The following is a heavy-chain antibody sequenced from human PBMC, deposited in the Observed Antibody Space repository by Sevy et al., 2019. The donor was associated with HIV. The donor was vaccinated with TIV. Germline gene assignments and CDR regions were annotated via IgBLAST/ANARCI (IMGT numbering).Heavy chain of an antibody. CDR3: AKWGDHDFWSSYSYFDY. Sequence: GGSLRLSCTASGFTFRTYSMSWVRQAPGKGLDWVSGKGQEGVSAISGSDRTYYADSVKGRFTISRDNSKYTVYLQMNSLRAEDTAVYDCAKWGDHDFWSSYSYFDYWGQGALVTVSS. CDR1: GFTFRTYS. CDR2: KGQEGVSAISGSDRT. J-gene: IGHJ4*02. D-gene: IGHD3-3*01. V-gene: IGHV3-23*01.